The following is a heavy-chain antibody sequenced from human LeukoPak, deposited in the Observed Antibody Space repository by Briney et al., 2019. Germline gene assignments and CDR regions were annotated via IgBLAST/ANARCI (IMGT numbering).Heavy chain of an antibody. D-gene: IGHD4-17*01. J-gene: IGHJ4*02. CDR1: GFTFSSYE. V-gene: IGHV3-48*03. Sequence: PGGSLRLSCAASGFTFSSYEMNWVRQAPGKGLEGVSYISSSGSTIYYADSVKGRFTISRDNAKNSLYLQMNSLRAENTAVYYCATLEAGDSQDYGGQGTLVTVPS. CDR3: ATLEAGDSQDY. CDR2: ISSSGSTI.